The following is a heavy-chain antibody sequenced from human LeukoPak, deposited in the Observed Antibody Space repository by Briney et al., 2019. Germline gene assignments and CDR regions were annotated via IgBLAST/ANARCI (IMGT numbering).Heavy chain of an antibody. CDR3: AREAGFLRPEYYYGMDV. V-gene: IGHV4-30-4*01. Sequence: PSQTLSLTCTVSGGSISSGDYYWSWIRQPPGKGLEWIGYIYYSGSTYYNPSLKSRVTISVDTSKNQFSLKLSSVTAPDTAVYYCAREAGFLRPEYYYGMDVWGQGTTVTVSS. CDR2: IYYSGST. CDR1: GGSISSGDYY. D-gene: IGHD2/OR15-2a*01. J-gene: IGHJ6*02.